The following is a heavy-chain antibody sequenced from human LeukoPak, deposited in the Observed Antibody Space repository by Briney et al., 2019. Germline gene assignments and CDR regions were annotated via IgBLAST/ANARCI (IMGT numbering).Heavy chain of an antibody. J-gene: IGHJ5*02. CDR3: ARRASDFWSGRAWFDP. CDR1: GYTFNISD. V-gene: IGHV1-8*01. CDR2: MNPNSGNT. D-gene: IGHD3-3*01. Sequence: ASVKVSCKASGYTFNISDINWVRQASGQGLEWMGWMNPNSGNTGYAQKFKGRLTITRDTSVSTAYMDLSGLNSEDTAVYYCARRASDFWSGRAWFDPWGQGTLVTVSA.